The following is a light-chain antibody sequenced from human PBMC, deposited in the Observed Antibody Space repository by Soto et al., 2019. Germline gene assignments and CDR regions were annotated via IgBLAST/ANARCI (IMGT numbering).Light chain of an antibody. Sequence: DIQMTQSPSSLSASVGDRVTITCRASRSISTSLNWYQQKPGKAPKHLMYAVSTLQIGVPSRFSGSGSGTDCTLTSSSLQPEDFATYYCQQSYSTPNTFGQGTKVDIK. CDR2: AVS. V-gene: IGKV1-39*01. J-gene: IGKJ1*01. CDR3: QQSYSTPNT. CDR1: RSISTS.